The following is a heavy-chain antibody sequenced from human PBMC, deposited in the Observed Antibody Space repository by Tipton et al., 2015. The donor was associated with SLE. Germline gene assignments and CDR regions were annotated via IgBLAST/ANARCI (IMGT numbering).Heavy chain of an antibody. CDR3: AKDKPFFGVVPSPDY. CDR1: GFTFTNFA. D-gene: IGHD3-3*01. V-gene: IGHV3-23*01. J-gene: IGHJ4*02. CDR2: ISGGGAT. Sequence: SLRLSCAASGFTFTNFAVSWVRQAPGKGLEWVSLISGGGATYYADSVKGRFTISRDNSKNTLYLQMNSLRAEDTAVYYCAKDKPFFGVVPSPDYWGQGTLVTVSS.